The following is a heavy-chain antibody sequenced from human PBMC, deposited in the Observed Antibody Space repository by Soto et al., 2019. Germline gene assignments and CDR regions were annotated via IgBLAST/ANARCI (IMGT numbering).Heavy chain of an antibody. J-gene: IGHJ6*02. CDR2: IYRGGIT. D-gene: IGHD3-10*01. CDR1: GYSISSGYY. V-gene: IGHV4-38-2*02. Sequence: SETLSLTCVVSGYSISSGYYWGLFRQPPGKGLEWIGHIYRGGITYYNPSLKSRATISADTSKNQFSLKLSSVTAADTAIYYCARDLGLAVIENVIKYNGMDVWGQGTTVTVSS. CDR3: ARDLGLAVIENVIKYNGMDV.